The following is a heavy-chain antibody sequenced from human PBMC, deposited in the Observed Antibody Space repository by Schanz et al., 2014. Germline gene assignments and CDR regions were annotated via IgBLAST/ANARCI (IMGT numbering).Heavy chain of an antibody. V-gene: IGHV3-30*03. CDR3: ARQPGRITVSGVVSNWFDP. CDR1: GFNFANHA. J-gene: IGHJ5*02. Sequence: VQLVESGGGVVQPERSLRLSCAASGFNFANHAIHWVRQGQGNGLQWVAVISSDGSKKLYADSVKARFTISRDNSKNSVSLQMDSLRPEDTAVYYCARQPGRITVSGVVSNWFDPWGQGTLVTVSS. D-gene: IGHD3-3*01. CDR2: ISSDGSKK.